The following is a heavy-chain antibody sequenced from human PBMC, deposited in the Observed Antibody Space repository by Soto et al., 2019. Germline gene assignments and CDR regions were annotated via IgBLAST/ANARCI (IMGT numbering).Heavy chain of an antibody. Sequence: QVQLVQSGAEVKKPGAPMKVSCKASGYAFTSYHINWVRQAPGQGLEWMGIINPSGGGTTYAQKFRGRVTMTSDTSTSTVYMELSSLRSEDTAVYFCAREVVVAIDDSPFYGMVVWGQGTTVTVSS. J-gene: IGHJ6*02. CDR1: GYAFTSYH. V-gene: IGHV1-46*01. CDR3: AREVVVAIDDSPFYGMVV. D-gene: IGHD2-15*01. CDR2: INPSGGGT.